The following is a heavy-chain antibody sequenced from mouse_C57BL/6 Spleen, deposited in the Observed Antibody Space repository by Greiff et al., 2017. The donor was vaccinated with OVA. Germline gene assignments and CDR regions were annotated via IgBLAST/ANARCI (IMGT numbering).Heavy chain of an antibody. V-gene: IGHV1-39*01. J-gene: IGHJ3*01. D-gene: IGHD3-2*02. CDR3: ARCSSGYGSWFAY. CDR1: GYSFTDYN. Sequence: VHVKQSGPELVKPGASVKISCKASGYSFTDYNMNWVKQSNGKSLEWIGVINPNYGTTSYNQKFKGKATLTVDQSSSTAYMQLNSLTSEDSAVYYCARCSSGYGSWFAYWGQGTLVTVSA. CDR2: INPNYGTT.